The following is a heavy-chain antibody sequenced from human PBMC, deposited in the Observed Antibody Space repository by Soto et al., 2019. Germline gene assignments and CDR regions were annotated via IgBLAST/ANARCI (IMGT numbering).Heavy chain of an antibody. CDR1: GYKFTGYG. CDR3: ARDRGQGVVTAHYSGMDV. D-gene: IGHD3-22*01. J-gene: IGHJ6*02. Sequence: ASVKVSCKASGYKFTGYGISWVRQAPGQGLEWMGWIRAYTGNTNYARKFRDRFTMTINTTANTAYMELRSLRSDDTAMYYCARDRGQGVVTAHYSGMDVWGLGTMVTVSS. CDR2: IRAYTGNT. V-gene: IGHV1-18*01.